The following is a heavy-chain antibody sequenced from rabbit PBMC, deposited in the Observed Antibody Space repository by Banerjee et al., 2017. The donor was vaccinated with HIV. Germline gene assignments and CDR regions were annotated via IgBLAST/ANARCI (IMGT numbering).Heavy chain of an antibody. Sequence: QEQLVESGGGLVQPGASLTLTCKASGSALSAKYVMCWVRQAPGKGLEWIGCIDAGSRGNTSSATWVNGRFTISKPPSTSVTLQMTSLSAADPAPLFCGRDPYDDAGWGQGTLVTVS. D-gene: IGHD4-2*01. CDR1: GSALSAKYV. CDR3: GRDPYDDAG. V-gene: IGHV1S45*01. CDR2: IDAGSRGNT. J-gene: IGHJ3*01.